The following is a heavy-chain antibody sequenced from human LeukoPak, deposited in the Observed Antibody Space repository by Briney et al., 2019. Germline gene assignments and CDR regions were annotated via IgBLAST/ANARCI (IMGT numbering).Heavy chain of an antibody. CDR1: GGSIGTYY. J-gene: IGHJ6*03. Sequence: PTETLSLTCTVSGGSIGTYYWSWIRQSPGKGLEWIGYIYVTGTRYNPYLQSRVTISVDRSRNQFFLKMSSVTAADTAVYYCARHIGGGIEDMDVWGKGTKVIVSS. CDR3: ARHIGGGIEDMDV. CDR2: IYVTGT. V-gene: IGHV4-59*08. D-gene: IGHD3-16*02.